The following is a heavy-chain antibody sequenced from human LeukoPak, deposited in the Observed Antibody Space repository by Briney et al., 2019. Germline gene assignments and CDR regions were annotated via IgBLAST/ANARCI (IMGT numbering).Heavy chain of an antibody. CDR3: ARSTTVVNWFDP. Sequence: SETLSLTCAVYGGSFSGYYWSWIRQPPGKGLEWIGEINHSGSTNYNPSLKSRVTISVDTSKNQFSLKLSSVTAADTAVYYCARSTTVVNWFDPWGQGTLVTVSS. CDR1: GGSFSGYY. CDR2: INHSGST. V-gene: IGHV4-34*01. D-gene: IGHD4-11*01. J-gene: IGHJ5*02.